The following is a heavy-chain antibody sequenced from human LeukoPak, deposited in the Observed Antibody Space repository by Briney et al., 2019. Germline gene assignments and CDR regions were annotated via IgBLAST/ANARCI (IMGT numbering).Heavy chain of an antibody. CDR2: IYYNGRA. CDR3: ARRSSESFDF. J-gene: IGHJ4*02. V-gene: IGHV4-59*08. CDR1: GGSISSYY. D-gene: IGHD3-22*01. Sequence: SETLSLTCTVSGGSISSYYWAWIRQPPGKGLEWVGYIYYNGRATYNPSLKSRVTISVDTSKNQFSLKLSSVTAADTAVYYCARRSSESFDFWGQGTPVTVSS.